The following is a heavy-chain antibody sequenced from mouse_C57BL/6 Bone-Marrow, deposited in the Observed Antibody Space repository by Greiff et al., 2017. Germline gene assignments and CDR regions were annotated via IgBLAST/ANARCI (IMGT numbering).Heavy chain of an antibody. J-gene: IGHJ3*01. Sequence: DVHLVESGGGLVKPGGSLKLSCAASGFTFSSYAMSWVRQTPEKSLEWVATISDGGSYTYYPDNVKGRFTISRDNAKNNRYLQMSHLKSEDTAMYYCARGIYGGDWGQGTLVTVSA. CDR3: ARGIYGGD. D-gene: IGHD1-1*02. V-gene: IGHV5-4*01. CDR2: ISDGGSYT. CDR1: GFTFSSYA.